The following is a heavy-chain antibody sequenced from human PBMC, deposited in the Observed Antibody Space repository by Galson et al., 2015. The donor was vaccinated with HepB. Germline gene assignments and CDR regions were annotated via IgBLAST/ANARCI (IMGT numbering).Heavy chain of an antibody. CDR1: GFDFPTHW. D-gene: IGHD3-22*01. Sequence: SGAEVKKPGDSLKISCKTSGFDFPTHWIAWVRQRPGKGLEWMGIIFPGDSDSIYGPSFEGQVTMSVDKSISTAYLHWGSLKASDTAVYYCARPQPTVVSPADTLDVWGQGTMVIVSS. V-gene: IGHV5-51*03. CDR2: IFPGDSDS. CDR3: ARPQPTVVSPADTLDV. J-gene: IGHJ3*01.